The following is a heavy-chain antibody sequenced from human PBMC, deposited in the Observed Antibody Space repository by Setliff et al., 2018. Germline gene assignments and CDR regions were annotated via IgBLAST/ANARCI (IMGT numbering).Heavy chain of an antibody. D-gene: IGHD3-10*01. Sequence: SETLSLTCNVSGGSISSSYWSWIRQSPGKGLEWIGYFYHSESMSYNPSLKGRVTMSADTSKNQVSLKLTSVSAADTAVYYCARAYYYASGSSHNYYMDVWGKGIAVTVSS. CDR3: ARAYYYASGSSHNYYMDV. J-gene: IGHJ6*03. V-gene: IGHV4-59*08. CDR1: GGSISSSY. CDR2: FYHSESM.